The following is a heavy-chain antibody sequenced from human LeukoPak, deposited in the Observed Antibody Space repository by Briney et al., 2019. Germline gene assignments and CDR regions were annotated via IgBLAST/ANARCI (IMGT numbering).Heavy chain of an antibody. CDR2: IKQDGSEK. D-gene: IGHD3-10*01. CDR3: ARDILLWFGEPYNYGMDV. J-gene: IGHJ6*04. Sequence: GGSLRLSCAASGFTFSSYWMSWVRQAPGKGLEWVANIKQDGSEKYYVDSVKGRFTISRDNAKNSLYLQMNSLRAEDTAVYYCARDILLWFGEPYNYGMDVWGKGTTVTVSS. V-gene: IGHV3-7*03. CDR1: GFTFSSYW.